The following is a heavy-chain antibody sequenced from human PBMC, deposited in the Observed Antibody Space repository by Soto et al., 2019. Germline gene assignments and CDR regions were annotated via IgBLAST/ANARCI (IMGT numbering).Heavy chain of an antibody. Sequence: EASVKVSCKASGGTFSSYAISWVRQAPGQGLEWMGGIIPIFGTANYAQKFQGRVTITADKSTSTAYMELSSLRSEDTAVYYCARESREGIIAVAGTGFFYWGQGTLVTVSS. CDR1: GGTFSSYA. V-gene: IGHV1-69*06. CDR2: IIPIFGTA. D-gene: IGHD6-19*01. J-gene: IGHJ4*02. CDR3: ARESREGIIAVAGTGFFY.